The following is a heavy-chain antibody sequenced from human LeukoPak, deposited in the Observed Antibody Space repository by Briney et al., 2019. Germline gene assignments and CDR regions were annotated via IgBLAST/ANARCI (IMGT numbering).Heavy chain of an antibody. CDR3: ARLNYDILTGLNWFDP. CDR1: GFTFSSYE. CDR2: ISSSGSTI. D-gene: IGHD3-9*01. V-gene: IGHV3-48*03. Sequence: GGSLRLSCAASGFTFSSYEMNWVRQAPGKGLEWVSYISSSGSTIYYADSVKGGFTISKDNAKNSLYLQMNSLRAEDTAVYYCARLNYDILTGLNWFDPWGQGTLVTVSS. J-gene: IGHJ5*02.